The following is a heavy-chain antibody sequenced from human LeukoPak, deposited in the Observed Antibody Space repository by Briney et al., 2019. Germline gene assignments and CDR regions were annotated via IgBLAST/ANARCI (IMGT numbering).Heavy chain of an antibody. CDR1: GFTFSSYE. V-gene: IGHV3-48*03. CDR3: AIKARGDY. Sequence: PGGSLRLSCAASGFTFSSYEMNWVRQAPGKGLEWVSYISSSGSTIYYADSVRGRFTISRDNSKSTLYLQMNSLRAEDTAVYYCAIKARGDYWGQGTQVTVSS. J-gene: IGHJ4*02. D-gene: IGHD3-10*01. CDR2: ISSSGSTI.